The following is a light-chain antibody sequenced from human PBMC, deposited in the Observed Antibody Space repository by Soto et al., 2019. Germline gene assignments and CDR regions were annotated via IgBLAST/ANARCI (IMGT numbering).Light chain of an antibody. CDR3: QQYNSYPWT. Sequence: DIQMTQSPSTLSASVGDRVTITRRASQSISSWLAWYQQKPAKAPMLLIYDAFSLESGGPSRLRGSGSGPEFTLTISSLQSDDFATYHCQQYNSYPWTFAYRTKLGIK. J-gene: IGKJ1*01. V-gene: IGKV1-5*01. CDR2: DAF. CDR1: QSISSW.